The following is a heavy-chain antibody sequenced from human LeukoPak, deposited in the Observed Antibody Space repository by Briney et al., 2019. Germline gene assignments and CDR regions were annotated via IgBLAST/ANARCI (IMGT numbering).Heavy chain of an antibody. J-gene: IGHJ6*03. CDR3: AKAFLEREAYDYYMDV. CDR1: GFTFSTYG. V-gene: IGHV3-33*06. Sequence: PGGSLRLSCTASGFTFSTYGMNWARQAPGKGLEWVAVIWDDDSHKYYSDSVRGRFTISRDNSKKTVYLQMNSLRPEDTAVYYGAKAFLEREAYDYYMDVWGKGTTVTVSS. CDR2: IWDDDSHK. D-gene: IGHD1-1*01.